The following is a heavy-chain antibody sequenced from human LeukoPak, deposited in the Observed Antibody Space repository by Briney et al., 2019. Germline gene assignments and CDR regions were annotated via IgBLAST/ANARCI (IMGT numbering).Heavy chain of an antibody. CDR1: GGSISSGSYY. D-gene: IGHD5-12*01. Sequence: PSQTLSLTCTVSGGSISSGSYYWSWIRQPAGKGLEWIGYIYYIGSTNYNPSLKSRVTISVDTSKNQFSLKLSSVTAADTAVYHCARDLGYSGYDLDYWGQGTLVTVSS. CDR2: IYYIGST. CDR3: ARDLGYSGYDLDY. V-gene: IGHV4-61*10. J-gene: IGHJ4*02.